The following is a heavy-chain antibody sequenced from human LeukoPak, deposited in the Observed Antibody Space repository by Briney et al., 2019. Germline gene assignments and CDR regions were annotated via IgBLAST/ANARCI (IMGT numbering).Heavy chain of an antibody. V-gene: IGHV4-4*07. CDR1: GDSISNYY. CDR3: ARVSLVRGAPDYYFDY. CDR2: FYTSGST. Sequence: PSETLSLTCTVSGDSISNYYWSWIRQPAGKGLEWIGRFYTSGSTNYNPSLKSRVTMSVDTSKNQFSLKLSSVTAADTAVYYCARVSLVRGAPDYYFDYWGQGTLVTVSS. J-gene: IGHJ4*02. D-gene: IGHD3-10*01.